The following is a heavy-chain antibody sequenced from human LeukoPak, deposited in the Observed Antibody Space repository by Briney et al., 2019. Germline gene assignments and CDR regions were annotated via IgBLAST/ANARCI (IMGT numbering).Heavy chain of an antibody. Sequence: ASVKVSCKASGYIFSGHYMHWVRQAPGQGLEWMGWMNPNSGNTGYAQKFQGRVTMTRNTSISTAYMELSSLRSEDTAVYYCAREMAVAATQSFDPWGQGTLVTVSS. CDR2: MNPNSGNT. CDR3: AREMAVAATQSFDP. J-gene: IGHJ5*02. D-gene: IGHD2-15*01. CDR1: GYIFSGHY. V-gene: IGHV1-8*02.